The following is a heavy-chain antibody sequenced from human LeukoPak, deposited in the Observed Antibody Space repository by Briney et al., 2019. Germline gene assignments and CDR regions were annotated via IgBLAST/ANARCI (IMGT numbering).Heavy chain of an antibody. Sequence: GGSLRLSCAASGFTFSSYEMNWVRQAPGKGLEWVSYISSSGSTIYYADSVKGRFTISRDNAKNSLYLQMNSLRAEDTVVYYCARDLVHTARGYWGQGTLVTVSS. V-gene: IGHV3-48*03. J-gene: IGHJ4*02. D-gene: IGHD5-18*01. CDR2: ISSSGSTI. CDR3: ARDLVHTARGY. CDR1: GFTFSSYE.